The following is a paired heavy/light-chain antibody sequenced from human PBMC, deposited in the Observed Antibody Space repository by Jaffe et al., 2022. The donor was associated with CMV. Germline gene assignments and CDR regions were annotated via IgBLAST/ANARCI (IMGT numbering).Light chain of an antibody. CDR2: DAS. Sequence: EIVLTQSPATLSLSPGERATLSCRASQSISIYLAWYQHKPGQAPRLLIYDASNRATGIPARFSGSGSGTDFTLTISSLEPEDFAVYYCQQRSNWPPFTFGPGTKVDVK. CDR1: QSISIY. CDR3: QQRSNWPPFT. J-gene: IGKJ3*01. V-gene: IGKV3-11*01.
Heavy chain of an antibody. J-gene: IGHJ5*01. CDR3: AKDGDDYGDFRGWFDS. D-gene: IGHD4-17*01. CDR1: GFTFRNYA. Sequence: EVQLVESGGGLVQPGGSLRLSCAASGFTFRNYAMTWVRQAPGKGLEWVSGISGSGVSTHYADSVKGRFTISRDNSKNTVYLQMNSLRVEDTAVYHCAKDGDDYGDFRGWFDSWGQGTLVTVSS. CDR2: ISGSGVST. V-gene: IGHV3-23*04.